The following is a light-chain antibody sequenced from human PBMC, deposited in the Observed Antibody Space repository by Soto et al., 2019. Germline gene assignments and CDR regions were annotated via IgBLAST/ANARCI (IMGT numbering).Light chain of an antibody. CDR2: DVS. J-gene: IGLJ2*01. V-gene: IGLV2-11*01. Sequence: QSVLTQPRSVSGSPGQSVTISCTGTSIDVGGYNYVSWYQQHPGKAPKLMIYDVSKRPSGVPDRFSGSKSGNTASLTISGLQAEDEADYYCCSYAGSYTLVFCGGTKVTVL. CDR1: SIDVGGYNY. CDR3: CSYAGSYTLV.